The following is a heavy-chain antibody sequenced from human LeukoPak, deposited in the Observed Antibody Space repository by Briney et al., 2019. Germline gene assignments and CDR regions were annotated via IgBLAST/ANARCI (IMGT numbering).Heavy chain of an antibody. J-gene: IGHJ4*02. V-gene: IGHV3-48*01. CDR1: GFTFSSYS. CDR2: IRSSGSTT. CDR3: ARGDSSSGGSDY. D-gene: IGHD6-6*01. Sequence: GGSLRLSCAASGFTFSSYSMNWVRQAPGKGLEWISYIRSSGSTTLYADSVEGRFTISRDNAKDSLYLQMNSLRAEDTAMYYCARGDSSSGGSDYWGQGTLVTVSS.